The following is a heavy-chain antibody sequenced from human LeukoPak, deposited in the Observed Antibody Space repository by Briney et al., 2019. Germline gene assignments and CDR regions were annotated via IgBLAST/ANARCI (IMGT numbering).Heavy chain of an antibody. V-gene: IGHV4-39*07. CDR1: GGSISSSSYY. Sequence: SETLSLTCTVPGGSISSSSYYWGWIRQPPGKGLEWIGSIYYSGSTYYNPSLKSRVTISVDTSKNQFSLKLSSVTAADTAVYYCARGESYFFDHWGQGTLVTVSS. J-gene: IGHJ4*02. CDR2: IYYSGST. D-gene: IGHD3-16*01. CDR3: ARGESYFFDH.